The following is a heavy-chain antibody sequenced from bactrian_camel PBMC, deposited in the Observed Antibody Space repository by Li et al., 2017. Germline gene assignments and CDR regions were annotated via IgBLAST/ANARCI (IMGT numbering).Heavy chain of an antibody. D-gene: IGHD3*01. CDR3: AASESSYSRTCASQNVYNY. CDR2: IDAYGTT. V-gene: IGHV3S53*01. J-gene: IGHJ4*01. Sequence: HVQLVESGGGSVQAEGSLRLSCVVSGYIASPCGMGWYRQAPGKEREPVASIDAYGTTHYTDSVKDRFTISKDNVKNTLYLQMNSLEVDDTAMYYCAASESSYSRTCASQNVYNYWGQGTQVTVS. CDR1: GYIASPCG.